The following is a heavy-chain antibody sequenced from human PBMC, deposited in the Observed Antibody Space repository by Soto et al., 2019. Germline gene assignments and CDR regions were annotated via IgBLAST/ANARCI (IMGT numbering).Heavy chain of an antibody. CDR2: ISSSSSYI. J-gene: IGHJ4*01. CDR3: ARRETSAARPIDY. V-gene: IGHV3-21*01. Sequence: GGSLRLSCAASGFTFSSYSMNWVRQAPGKGLEWVSSISSSSSYIYYADSVKGRFTISRDNAKNSLYLQMNSLRAEDTAVYYCARRETSAARPIDYWGHGTLVTVSS. D-gene: IGHD6-6*01. CDR1: GFTFSSYS.